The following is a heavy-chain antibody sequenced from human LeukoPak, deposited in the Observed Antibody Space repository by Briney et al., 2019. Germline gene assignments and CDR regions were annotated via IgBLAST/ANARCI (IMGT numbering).Heavy chain of an antibody. Sequence: GRFLRLSCAASGFTFSNYGMHWVRQAPGKGLEWVAVIWSDGSNKYYADSVKGRFTISRDNSKNTLYLQMNSLRAEDTAVYYCAKRIPAAGTGGVEYWGQGTLVTVSS. V-gene: IGHV3-33*06. D-gene: IGHD6-13*01. CDR2: IWSDGSNK. CDR1: GFTFSNYG. J-gene: IGHJ4*02. CDR3: AKRIPAAGTGGVEY.